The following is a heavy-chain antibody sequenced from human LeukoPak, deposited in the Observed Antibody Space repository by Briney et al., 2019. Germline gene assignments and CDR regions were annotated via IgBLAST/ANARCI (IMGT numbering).Heavy chain of an antibody. D-gene: IGHD2-15*01. Sequence: SETLSLTCTVSGGSISSSSYYWGWIRQPPGKGLEWIGSIYYRGSTYYNPSLKSRVTISVDTSKNQFSLKLSSVSAADTAVYYCARMGCSGGSCYSRWYYYMDVWGKGTTVTVSS. CDR2: IYYRGST. J-gene: IGHJ6*03. V-gene: IGHV4-39*01. CDR3: ARMGCSGGSCYSRWYYYMDV. CDR1: GGSISSSSYY.